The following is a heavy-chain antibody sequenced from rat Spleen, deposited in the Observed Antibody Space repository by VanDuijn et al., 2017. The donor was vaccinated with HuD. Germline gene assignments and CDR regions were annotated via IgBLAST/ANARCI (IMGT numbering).Heavy chain of an antibody. J-gene: IGHJ3*01. CDR2: INAAGNT. D-gene: IGHD1-12*02. Sequence: EVQLQESGPGLVKPSQSLSLTCSVTGHSITSSYRWNWIRKFPGSKLEWMGYINAAGNTNYNPSLKSRISITRDTSKNQFFLQVNSVTTEDTATYYCARSDGVHYYLPFADWGQGTLVTVSS. CDR3: ARSDGVHYYLPFAD. V-gene: IGHV3-3*01. CDR1: GHSITSSYR.